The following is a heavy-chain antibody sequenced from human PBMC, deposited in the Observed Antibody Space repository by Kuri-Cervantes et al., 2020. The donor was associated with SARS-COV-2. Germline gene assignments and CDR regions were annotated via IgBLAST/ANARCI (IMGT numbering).Heavy chain of an antibody. J-gene: IGHJ4*02. V-gene: IGHV3-53*01. Sequence: GESLKISCAASGFAVRNTYMAWVRQAPGKGLECVSVIYSGGNTYYADSVKGRLTISRDSSKNTLYLQMNSLRAEDTAVYYCANAYGMGVLVDWGQGILVTVSS. CDR1: GFAVRNTY. CDR2: IYSGGNT. CDR3: ANAYGMGVLVD. D-gene: IGHD2-21*01.